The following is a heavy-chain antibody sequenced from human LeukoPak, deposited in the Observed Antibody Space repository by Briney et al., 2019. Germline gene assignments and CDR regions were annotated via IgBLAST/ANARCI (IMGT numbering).Heavy chain of an antibody. CDR1: GGSFSGYY. V-gene: IGHV4-34*01. Sequence: SETLSLTCAVYGGSFSGYYWSWIRQPPGKGLEWIGEINHSGSTNYNPSLKSRVTMSVDTSKNQFSLRLGSVTAADTAVYYCARHPGHGYYYHMDVWGKGTTVTISS. J-gene: IGHJ6*03. CDR3: ARHPGHGYYYHMDV. CDR2: INHSGST.